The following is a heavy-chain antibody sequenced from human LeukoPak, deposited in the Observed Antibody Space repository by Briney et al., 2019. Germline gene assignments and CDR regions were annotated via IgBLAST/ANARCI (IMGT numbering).Heavy chain of an antibody. J-gene: IGHJ4*02. Sequence: PGGSLRLSCAASGFTFSSYWMNWARQAPGKGLEWVASINHNGNVNYYVDSVKGRFTISRDNAKNSLYLQMNSLRDEDTAVYYCARDRVAAAGTDFDYWGQGTLVTVSS. CDR3: ARDRVAAAGTDFDY. D-gene: IGHD6-13*01. CDR1: GFTFSSYW. V-gene: IGHV3-7*01. CDR2: INHNGNVN.